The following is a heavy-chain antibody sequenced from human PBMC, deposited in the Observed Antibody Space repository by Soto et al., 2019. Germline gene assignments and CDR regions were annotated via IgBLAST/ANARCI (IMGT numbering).Heavy chain of an antibody. CDR2: ISGSGGST. CDR1: GFTFSDHA. J-gene: IGHJ4*02. CDR3: AKDRIAAPPAPIDY. Sequence: GGSLRLSCAASGFTFSDHAMRRVRKAPGKGLEWVSAISGSGGSTYYADSVKGRFTISRDNSKNTLYLQMNSLRAEDTAVYYCAKDRIAAPPAPIDYWGQGTLVTVSS. V-gene: IGHV3-23*01. D-gene: IGHD6-6*01.